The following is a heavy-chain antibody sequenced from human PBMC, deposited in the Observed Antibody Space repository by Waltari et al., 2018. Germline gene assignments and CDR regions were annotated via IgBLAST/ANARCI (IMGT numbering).Heavy chain of an antibody. J-gene: IGHJ2*01. CDR3: TRDLWTTVVRGFGRWYFDL. CDR2: MRSKAYGWTT. V-gene: IGHV3-49*04. Sequence: EVQLVESGGGLVQPGRSLRLSCTASGFTFGDYAMSWVRQAPGKGLEWVGFMRSKAYGWTTEYAASVKGRFTISRDDSKSIAYLQMNSLQTEDTAVYYCTRDLWTTVVRGFGRWYFDLWGRGTLVTVSS. CDR1: GFTFGDYA. D-gene: IGHD4-17*01.